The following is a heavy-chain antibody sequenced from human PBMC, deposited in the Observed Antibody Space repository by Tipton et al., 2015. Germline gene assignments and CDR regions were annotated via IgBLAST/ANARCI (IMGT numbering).Heavy chain of an antibody. CDR1: GGSVSSGNYY. CDR2: ISYTDTT. CDR3: ARDLEHGMDV. Sequence: PGLVKPSESLSLTCNVSGGSVSSGNYYWSWIRQPPGKALEWIGYISYTDTTHYNPSLKSRVTISLDSSKNQFSLTLNSVTAADTAVYYCARDLEHGMDVWGQGTTVTVSS. V-gene: IGHV4-61*01. D-gene: IGHD5-24*01. J-gene: IGHJ6*02.